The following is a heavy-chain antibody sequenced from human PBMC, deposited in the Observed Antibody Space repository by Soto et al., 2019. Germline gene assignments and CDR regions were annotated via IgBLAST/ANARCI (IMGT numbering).Heavy chain of an antibody. CDR2: IDPSDSHT. V-gene: IGHV5-10-1*01. Sequence: GESLKISCRGSGYSFAGYWITWVRQKPGKGLEWMGRIDPSDSHTYYSPSFQGHVTISVTKSITTVFLQWSSLRASDTATYYCARQIYDSDTGPNFQYYFDSWGQGTPVTVSS. CDR3: ARQIYDSDTGPNFQYYFDS. D-gene: IGHD3-22*01. J-gene: IGHJ4*02. CDR1: GYSFAGYW.